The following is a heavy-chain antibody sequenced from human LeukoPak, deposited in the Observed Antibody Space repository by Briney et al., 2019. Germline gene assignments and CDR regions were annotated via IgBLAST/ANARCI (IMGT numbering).Heavy chain of an antibody. J-gene: IGHJ4*02. CDR1: GGSMSSYY. V-gene: IGHV4-59*12. CDR3: ARDRAAAGNFDY. D-gene: IGHD6-13*01. CDR2: IYHSGTT. Sequence: SETLSLTCTVSGGSMSSYYWSWIRQPPGKGLEWIGYIYHSGTTNYNPSLKSRVTISVDKSKNQFSLKLSSVTAADTAVYYCARDRAAAGNFDYWGQGTLVTVSS.